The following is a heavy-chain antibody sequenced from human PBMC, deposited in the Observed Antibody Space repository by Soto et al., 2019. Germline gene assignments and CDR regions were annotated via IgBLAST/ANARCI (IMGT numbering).Heavy chain of an antibody. CDR2: ISSSSSYI. V-gene: IGHV3-21*01. J-gene: IGHJ4*02. D-gene: IGHD3-10*01. CDR1: GFTFSSYS. Sequence: GGSLRLSCAASGFTFSSYSVNWVCQAPGKGLEWVPSISSSSSYIYYADSVKGRFTISRDNAKNSLYLQMNSLRAEDTAVYYCARGQHYYGSGKYYFDYWGQGTLVTVSS. CDR3: ARGQHYYGSGKYYFDY.